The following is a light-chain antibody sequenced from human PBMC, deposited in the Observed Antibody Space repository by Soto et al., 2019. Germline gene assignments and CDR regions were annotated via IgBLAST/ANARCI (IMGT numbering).Light chain of an antibody. V-gene: IGKV1-39*01. CDR2: GAS. Sequence: DVRMTQSPSSLSASVGDTITITCRASRTINTYLNWFQQKPGEPPRLLIYGASTLHDGVPSRFSGSGSEADFTLTISGLQPEDFASDHCQQTYSDITFGGGTKV. CDR3: QQTYSDIT. CDR1: RTINTY. J-gene: IGKJ4*01.